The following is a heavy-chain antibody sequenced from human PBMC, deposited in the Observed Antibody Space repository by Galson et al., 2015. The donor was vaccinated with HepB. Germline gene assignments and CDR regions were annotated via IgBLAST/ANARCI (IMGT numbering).Heavy chain of an antibody. D-gene: IGHD3-10*01. Sequence: SVKVSCKASGYTFTGYYMHWVRQAPGQGLEWMGRISPNSGGTNYAQKFQGRVTMTRDTSISTAYMELSRLRSDDTAVYYCARDPSGFRELVPWFDPWGQGTLVTVSS. V-gene: IGHV1-2*06. CDR3: ARDPSGFRELVPWFDP. CDR2: ISPNSGGT. CDR1: GYTFTGYY. J-gene: IGHJ5*02.